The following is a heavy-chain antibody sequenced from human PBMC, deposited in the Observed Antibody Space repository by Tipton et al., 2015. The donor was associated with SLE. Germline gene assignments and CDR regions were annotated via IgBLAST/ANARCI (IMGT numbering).Heavy chain of an antibody. CDR3: ARGRSAVGSPPYFDY. CDR2: MNPNVGYT. Sequence: QSGAEVKRPGASVKVSCKASGDTFTSYDVNWVRQATGHGLEWMGWMNPNVGYTGYAQKFQGRVTITGDTSTSTVYMELSSLRSEDTAVYYCARGRSAVGSPPYFDYWGQGTLVTVSS. V-gene: IGHV1-8*01. CDR1: GDTFTSYD. D-gene: IGHD2-2*01. J-gene: IGHJ4*02.